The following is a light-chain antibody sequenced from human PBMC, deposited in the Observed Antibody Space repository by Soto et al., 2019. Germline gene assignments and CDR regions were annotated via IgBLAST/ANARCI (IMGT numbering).Light chain of an antibody. CDR2: SAS. V-gene: IGKV1-27*01. J-gene: IGKJ5*01. CDR1: QDISVY. CDR3: QKFNTAPLP. Sequence: DIQMTQSPSSLSASVGDRVTITCRASQDISVYLAWSQQKPGKVPKLLIYSASTLQSGVPSRFSGSGSGTDFTLTISSLQPEDVATYFCQKFNTAPLPFGQGTRLEIK.